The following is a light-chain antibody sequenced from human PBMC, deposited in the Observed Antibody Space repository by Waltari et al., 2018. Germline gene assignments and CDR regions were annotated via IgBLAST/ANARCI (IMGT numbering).Light chain of an antibody. CDR3: ALWDDSLNGVV. CDR1: SSNIGSHS. Sequence: QSVLTQPPSASGTPGQRVTIPCSGSSSNIGSHSVNWYQPAPGTAPKLLIHRNNERPSGVPDRFSGSKSGTSGSLAISGLQSEDEADYYCALWDDSLNGVVFGGGTKLTVL. V-gene: IGLV1-44*01. J-gene: IGLJ2*01. CDR2: RNN.